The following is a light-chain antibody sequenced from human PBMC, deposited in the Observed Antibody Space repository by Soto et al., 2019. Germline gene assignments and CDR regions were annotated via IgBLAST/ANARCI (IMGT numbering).Light chain of an antibody. J-gene: IGKJ5*01. Sequence: IQMTQSPSSVSASVGHRVTITCRASQGIGSWLAWYQQKPGKAPNILIYAASSLQSGVPSRFSVSGSGTEFTLTISSLETEDFSVYYCQQRYNWTITFGQGTRLEIK. V-gene: IGKV1-12*01. CDR2: AAS. CDR3: QQRYNWTIT. CDR1: QGIGSW.